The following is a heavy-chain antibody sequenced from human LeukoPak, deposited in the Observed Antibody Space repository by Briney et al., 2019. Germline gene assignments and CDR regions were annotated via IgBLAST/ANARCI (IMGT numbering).Heavy chain of an antibody. V-gene: IGHV5-51*01. CDR1: GYSFATYW. J-gene: IGHJ4*02. Sequence: GEFLKISCKASGYSFATYWIGWVRQMPGKGLEWMGMIYPGDSDVRYSPSFQGQVTMSADKSINTAYLQWSSLKASDTAIYYCARRYSTGYSYYLDYWGQGTLVTVPS. D-gene: IGHD3-22*01. CDR2: IYPGDSDV. CDR3: ARRYSTGYSYYLDY.